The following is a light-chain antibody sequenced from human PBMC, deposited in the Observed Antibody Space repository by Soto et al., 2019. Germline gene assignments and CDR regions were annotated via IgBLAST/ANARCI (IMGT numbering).Light chain of an antibody. CDR1: QSVSSSY. V-gene: IGKV3D-20*02. J-gene: IGKJ5*01. CDR3: QQRSNWPIT. CDR2: GAS. Sequence: EIVLTQSPGTLSLSPGERATVSCRASQSVSSSYLAWYQQKPGQAPRLLIYGASSRATGIPDRFSGSGSGTDFTLTISRLEPEDFAVYYCQQRSNWPITFCQGTRLEIK.